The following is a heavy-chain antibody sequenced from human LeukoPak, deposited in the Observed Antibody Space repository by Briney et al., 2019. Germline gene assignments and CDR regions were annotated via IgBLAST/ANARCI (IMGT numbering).Heavy chain of an antibody. V-gene: IGHV1-18*01. CDR2: ISAYNGNT. Sequence: ASVKVPCKASGYTFTSYGISWVRQAPGQGLEWMGWISAYNGNTNYAQKLQGRVTMTTDTSMSTAYMELRSLRSDDTAVYYCARDPYYDILTGQSWFDPWGQGTLVTVSS. CDR1: GYTFTSYG. J-gene: IGHJ5*02. CDR3: ARDPYYDILTGQSWFDP. D-gene: IGHD3-9*01.